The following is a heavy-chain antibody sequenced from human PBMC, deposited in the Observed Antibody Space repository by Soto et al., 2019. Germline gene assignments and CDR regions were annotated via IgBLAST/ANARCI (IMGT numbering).Heavy chain of an antibody. CDR1: GDSVSSNSAA. CDR2: KYYRYKWYN. D-gene: IGHD6-13*01. Sequence: SQTLSLTCAISGDSVSSNSAAWNWIRQSPSRGLEWLGRKYYRYKWYNDYAVSVKSPITINPYKSKNQFSLQLNSVTPEDTSLYSCAMASYSSSWYVAFDPWGQGTLVTVSS. J-gene: IGHJ5*02. V-gene: IGHV6-1*01. CDR3: AMASYSSSWYVAFDP.